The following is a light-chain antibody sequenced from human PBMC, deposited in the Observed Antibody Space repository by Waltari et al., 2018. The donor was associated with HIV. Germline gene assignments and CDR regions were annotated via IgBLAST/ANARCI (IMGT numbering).Light chain of an antibody. CDR2: LAS. V-gene: IGKV2-28*01. CDR1: QRLLHNNGHNY. CDR3: MHGQQTPV. J-gene: IGKJ1*01. Sequence: DIAMIQSPDSLAVSPGEPASISCRSSQRLLHNNGHNYLDWYIQRPGQAPELLIYLASRRASGVPDRIAGSGSGTDFILKISRVEPEDVGVYYCMHGQQTPVFGQGTQVEV.